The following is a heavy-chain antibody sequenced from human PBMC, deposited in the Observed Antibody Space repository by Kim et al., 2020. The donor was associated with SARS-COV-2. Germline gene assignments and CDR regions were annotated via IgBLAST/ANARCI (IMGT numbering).Heavy chain of an antibody. J-gene: IGHJ6*03. CDR1: GYTFTSYD. CDR3: ARGRYYYGSATHSWYLDV. Sequence: ASVKVSCKASGYTFTSYDINWVRQATGQGLEWMGWMNPNSGNTGYAQKFQGRVTMTRNTSISTAYMELSSLRSEDTAVYYCARGRYYYGSATHSWYLDVWGRGTTDTVS. CDR2: MNPNSGNT. V-gene: IGHV1-8*02. D-gene: IGHD3-10*01.